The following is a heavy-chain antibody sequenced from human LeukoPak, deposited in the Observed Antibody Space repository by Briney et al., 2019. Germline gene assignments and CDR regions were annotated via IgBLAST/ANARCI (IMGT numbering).Heavy chain of an antibody. CDR2: IIPIFGTA. Sequence: ASVKVSCKASGGTFSSYAISWVRQAPGQGLEWMGGIIPIFGTANYAQKFQGRVTITADESTSTAYMELSSQRSEDTAVYYCARSCVVADAFDIWGQGTMVTVSS. CDR3: ARSCVVADAFDI. V-gene: IGHV1-69*13. CDR1: GGTFSSYA. D-gene: IGHD2-21*01. J-gene: IGHJ3*02.